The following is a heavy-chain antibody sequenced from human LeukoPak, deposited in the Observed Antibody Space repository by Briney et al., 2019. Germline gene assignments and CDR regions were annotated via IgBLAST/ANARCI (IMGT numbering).Heavy chain of an antibody. Sequence: SETLSLTCTVSGGSISSSSYYWGWIRQPPGKGLEWIGSIYYSGSTYYNPSLKSRVTISVDTSKNQFSLKLSSVTAADTAVYYCARDGIAAADWGQGILVTVSS. CDR3: ARDGIAAAD. CDR1: GGSISSSSYY. CDR2: IYYSGST. D-gene: IGHD6-13*01. V-gene: IGHV4-39*07. J-gene: IGHJ4*02.